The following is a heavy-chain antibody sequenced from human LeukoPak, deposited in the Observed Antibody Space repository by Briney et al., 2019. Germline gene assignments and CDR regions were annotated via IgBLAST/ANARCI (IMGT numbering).Heavy chain of an antibody. CDR1: GFTFSSYA. CDR2: FTSMSRTI. Sequence: PGGSLRLSCAASGFTFSSYAMTWVRQAPGMGLEWVSSFTSMSRTIYYADSVKGRFTISRDDAKKSLYLQMNSLRVEDTAIYYCARQSSGIAATDKIDYWGQGTLVTVSS. J-gene: IGHJ4*02. V-gene: IGHV3-21*01. CDR3: ARQSSGIAATDKIDY. D-gene: IGHD6-13*01.